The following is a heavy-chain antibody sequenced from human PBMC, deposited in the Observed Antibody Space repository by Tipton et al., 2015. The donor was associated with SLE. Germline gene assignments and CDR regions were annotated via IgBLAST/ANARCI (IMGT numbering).Heavy chain of an antibody. V-gene: IGHV4-61*08. D-gene: IGHD4-11*01. CDR1: GDSIRTTGYY. CDR2: IHYSGTT. CDR3: ARPRERDYNDAFDI. J-gene: IGHJ3*02. Sequence: TLSLTCTASGDSIRTTGYYWSWIRQPPGKGLEWIGYIHYSGTTNYNPSLKSRVTMSVDTSKNQFSLNLRSVTAADTAMYYCARPRERDYNDAFDIWGQGTMVIVSS.